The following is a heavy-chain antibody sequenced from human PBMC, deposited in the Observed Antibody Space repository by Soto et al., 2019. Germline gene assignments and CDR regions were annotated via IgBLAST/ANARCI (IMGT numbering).Heavy chain of an antibody. V-gene: IGHV3-72*01. CDR2: IRNKANSETT. CDR3: AKRGTPVTWDAFAI. J-gene: IGHJ3*02. Sequence: PGGCLELACAASGVTAKDHEIAGFRQAPGRGLEWVGRIRNKANSETTQYAASVKGRFTISRDDSENSVYLQMNSLRTDDTAMYYCAKRGTPVTWDAFAIWGHGTMVPV. CDR1: GVTAKDHE. D-gene: IGHD4-17*01.